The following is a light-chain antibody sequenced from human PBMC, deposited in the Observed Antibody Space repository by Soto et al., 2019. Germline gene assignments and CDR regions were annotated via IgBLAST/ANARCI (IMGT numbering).Light chain of an antibody. Sequence: QSVLTQPPSVSGAPGQRVTISCTGSSSNIGAGYDVHWYQQLPGTAPKLLIYGNSNRPSGVPDRFSGSKSGTSASLAITGLQGEEEADYYCQSYDSSLSGWVFGGGTKLTVL. CDR3: QSYDSSLSGWV. J-gene: IGLJ3*02. CDR1: SSNIGAGYD. CDR2: GNS. V-gene: IGLV1-40*01.